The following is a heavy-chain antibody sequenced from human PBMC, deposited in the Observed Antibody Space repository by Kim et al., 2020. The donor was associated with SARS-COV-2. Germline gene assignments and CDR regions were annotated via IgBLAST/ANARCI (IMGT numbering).Heavy chain of an antibody. CDR1: GYGFTSNY. J-gene: IGHJ4*02. V-gene: IGHV1-46*01. CDR2: VYPNDGTT. Sequence: ASVKVSCKTSGYGFTSNYLHWVRLAPGQGLEWMGMVYPNDGTTTYAQKFQGRVTMTSYTPTRTGYMELSSLTSEDTAVYYCARDLEGFDYWGQGTLVTLS. D-gene: IGHD1-1*01. CDR3: ARDLEGFDY.